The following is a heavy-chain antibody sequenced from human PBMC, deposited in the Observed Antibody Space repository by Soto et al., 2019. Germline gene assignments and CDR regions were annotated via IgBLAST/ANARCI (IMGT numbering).Heavy chain of an antibody. J-gene: IGHJ6*02. CDR2: INHSGST. D-gene: IGHD4-17*01. Sequence: SETLSLTCAVYGGSFSGYYWSWIRQPPGKGLEWIGEINHSGSTNYNPSLKSRVTISVDTSKNQFSLKLSSVTAADTAVYYCARDRVTVTTVGYYYYYGMDVWGQGTTVTVSS. CDR1: GGSFSGYY. V-gene: IGHV4-34*01. CDR3: ARDRVTVTTVGYYYYYGMDV.